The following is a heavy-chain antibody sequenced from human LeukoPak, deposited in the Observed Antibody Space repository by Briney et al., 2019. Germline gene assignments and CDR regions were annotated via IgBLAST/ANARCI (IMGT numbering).Heavy chain of an antibody. CDR1: GFTFSIYG. Sequence: PGGSLRLSCAASGFTFSIYGMHWVRQAPGKGLEWVAFIRYDGSNKYYADSVKGRFNISRDNSKNTPYLQMNSLRAEDTAVYYCAKGLTTVTTGDYWGQGTLVTVSS. D-gene: IGHD4-17*01. J-gene: IGHJ4*02. V-gene: IGHV3-30*02. CDR3: AKGLTTVTTGDY. CDR2: IRYDGSNK.